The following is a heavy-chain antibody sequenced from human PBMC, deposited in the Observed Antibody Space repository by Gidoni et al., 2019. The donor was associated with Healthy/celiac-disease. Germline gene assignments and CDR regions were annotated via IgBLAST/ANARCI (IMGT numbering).Heavy chain of an antibody. Sequence: EVQLVESGGGLVKPGGSLRLSCAASGFTFSRYSMNWVRQAPGKGLGWVSSISSSSSYIYYADSVKGRFTISRDNAKNSLYLQMNSLRAEDTAVYYCARGRGYSYGDDAFDIWGQGTMVTVSS. CDR1: GFTFSRYS. J-gene: IGHJ3*02. D-gene: IGHD5-18*01. CDR2: ISSSSSYI. V-gene: IGHV3-21*01. CDR3: ARGRGYSYGDDAFDI.